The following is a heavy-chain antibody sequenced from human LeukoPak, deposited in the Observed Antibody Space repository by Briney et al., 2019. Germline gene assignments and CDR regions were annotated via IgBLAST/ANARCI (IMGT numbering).Heavy chain of an antibody. J-gene: IGHJ4*02. CDR1: GFTFSSYS. CDR2: ISSSSSYI. Sequence: PGGSLRLSCAASGFTFSSYSMNWVRQAPGKGLEWVSSISSSSSYIYYADSVKGRFTISRDDAKNSLYLQMNSLRAEDTAVYYCARDWYHFQDLSYWGQGTLVTVSS. CDR3: ARDWYHFQDLSY. D-gene: IGHD3-3*01. V-gene: IGHV3-21*01.